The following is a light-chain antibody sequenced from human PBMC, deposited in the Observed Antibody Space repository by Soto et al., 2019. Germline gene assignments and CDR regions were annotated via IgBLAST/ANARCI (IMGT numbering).Light chain of an antibody. CDR1: SSNIGSNY. CDR2: RND. V-gene: IGLV1-47*01. J-gene: IGLJ2*01. CDR3: AAWDDSLSGPV. Sequence: QSVLTQPPSASGTPGQRVTISCSGSSSNIGSNYVFWYHQLPGAAPKLLIYRNDQRPSGVPDRFSGSKSGTSASLAISGLRSEDEADYYCAAWDDSLSGPVLGGGTKLTVL.